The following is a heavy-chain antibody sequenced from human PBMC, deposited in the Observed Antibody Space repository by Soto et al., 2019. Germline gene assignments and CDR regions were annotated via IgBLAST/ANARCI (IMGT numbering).Heavy chain of an antibody. J-gene: IGHJ3*02. CDR3: ARVHPDIVVVPAAPGSAFDI. CDR1: GGSISSGDYY. CDR2: IYYSGST. V-gene: IGHV4-30-4*01. D-gene: IGHD2-2*01. Sequence: SETLSLTCTVSGGSISSGDYYWSWIRQPPGKGLEWIGYIYYSGSTYYNPSLKSRVTISVDTSKNQFSLKLSSVTAADTAVYYSARVHPDIVVVPAAPGSAFDIWGQGTMVTVSS.